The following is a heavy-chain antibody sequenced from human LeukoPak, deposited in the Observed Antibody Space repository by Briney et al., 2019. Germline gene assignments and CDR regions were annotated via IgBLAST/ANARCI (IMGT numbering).Heavy chain of an antibody. V-gene: IGHV4-39*07. J-gene: IGHJ5*02. CDR3: ARVSKGWFDP. Sequence: SETLSLTCTVSGGSISSSSYYWGWIRQPPGKGLEWIGSIYYSGSTYYNPSLKSRVTISVDTSKNQFSLKLSSVTAADTAVYYCARVSKGWFDPWGQGTLVTVSS. CDR2: IYYSGST. CDR1: GGSISSSSYY. D-gene: IGHD2/OR15-2a*01.